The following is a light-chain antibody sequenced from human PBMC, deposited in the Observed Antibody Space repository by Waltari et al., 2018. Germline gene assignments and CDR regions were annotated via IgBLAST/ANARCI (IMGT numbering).Light chain of an antibody. J-gene: IGLJ3*02. CDR3: AAWDDSLTGSWV. V-gene: IGLV1-40*01. Sequence: QSVLPPPPSVSGDPGQRVPISCPGSRPHNGAGYGVHCTQQLPGTAPKRLIYGNNNRPSGVPDRFAGSKSGTSASLAITGLQAEDEADYYCAAWDDSLTGSWVFGGGTKLTV. CDR2: GNN. CDR1: RPHNGAGYG.